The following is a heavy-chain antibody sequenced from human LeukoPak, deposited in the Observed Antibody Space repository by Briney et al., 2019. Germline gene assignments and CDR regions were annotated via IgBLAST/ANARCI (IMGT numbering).Heavy chain of an antibody. CDR2: ISAYNGNT. Sequence: GASVKVSCKASGYTFTSYGISWVRQAPGQGLEWMGWISAYNGNTKYARKLQGRVTMTTDTYTSTAYMELRSLRSDDTAVYYCVRVAIAVAATSWFDPWGQGTLVTVSS. CDR3: VRVAIAVAATSWFDP. D-gene: IGHD6-19*01. V-gene: IGHV1-18*01. J-gene: IGHJ5*02. CDR1: GYTFTSYG.